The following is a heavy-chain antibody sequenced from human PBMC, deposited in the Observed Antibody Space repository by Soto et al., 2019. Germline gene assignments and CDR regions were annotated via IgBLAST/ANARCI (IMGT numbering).Heavy chain of an antibody. D-gene: IGHD6-13*01. CDR3: ARQLAAAGSGGPFRP. CDR2: IINIFGTA. Sequence: QVQLVQSGAEVKKHGSSVKVSCKASGGTFSSYAISWVRQATGQGLEWMGGIINIFGTANYAQKFQGRVTSTADQSTSTAYMELSSLRSEDTSVYFCARQLAAAGSGGPFRPWGQGTRVTFSS. J-gene: IGHJ5*02. CDR1: GGTFSSYA. V-gene: IGHV1-69*01.